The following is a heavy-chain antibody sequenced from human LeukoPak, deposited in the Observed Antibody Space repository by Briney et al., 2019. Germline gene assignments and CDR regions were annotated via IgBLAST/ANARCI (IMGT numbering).Heavy chain of an antibody. D-gene: IGHD3-10*01. CDR1: GFTFKNHG. Sequence: GGSLRLSCAASGFTFKNHGMNWVRQAPGKGLEWVAFIRYDGGNKYYADSVKGRFTISRDSSKNTLYLQMSSLRADDTAVYYCARGRGLPGPLDYWGQGTLVTVSS. V-gene: IGHV3-30*02. J-gene: IGHJ4*02. CDR2: IRYDGGNK. CDR3: ARGRGLPGPLDY.